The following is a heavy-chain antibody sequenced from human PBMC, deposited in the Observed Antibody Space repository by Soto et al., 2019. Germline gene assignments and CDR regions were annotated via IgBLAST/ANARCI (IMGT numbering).Heavy chain of an antibody. Sequence: SETLSLTCTVSGGSISSGDYYWSWIRQPPGKGLEWIGYIYYSGSTYYNPSLKSRVTISVDTSKNQFSLKLSSVTAADTAVYYCARSVYSYVANWFDPWGQGTLVTVSS. D-gene: IGHD5-18*01. CDR3: ARSVYSYVANWFDP. CDR2: IYYSGST. J-gene: IGHJ5*02. CDR1: GGSISSGDYY. V-gene: IGHV4-30-4*01.